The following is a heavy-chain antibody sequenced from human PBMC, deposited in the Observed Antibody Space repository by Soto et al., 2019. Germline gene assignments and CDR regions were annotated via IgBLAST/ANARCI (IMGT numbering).Heavy chain of an antibody. CDR1: GGSISSGGYF. D-gene: IGHD4-17*01. V-gene: IGHV4-31*03. Sequence: QVQLQESGPGLVKPSQTLSLTCTVSGGSISSGGYFWSWIRQHPGKGLEWIGYIHYSGNTYYNPSLKSRVTISMDTSKKPFPLKLSSVTAADTAVYYCATSTVTKEPDAFDIWGQGTMVTVSA. CDR2: IHYSGNT. CDR3: ATSTVTKEPDAFDI. J-gene: IGHJ3*02.